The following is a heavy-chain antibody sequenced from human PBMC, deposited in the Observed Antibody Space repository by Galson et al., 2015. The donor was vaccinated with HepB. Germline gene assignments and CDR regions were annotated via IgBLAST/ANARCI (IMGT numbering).Heavy chain of an antibody. CDR1: GFTFSDYA. D-gene: IGHD6-19*01. V-gene: IGHV3-49*04. Sequence: SLRLSCATSGFTFSDYAMSWVRQSPGKGLEWVGFITSKTYGGATDYAASVKGRFSISRDDSKSIAYLQMNSLKVEDTAVYYCARDRRSLGYWGQGILVTVSS. J-gene: IGHJ4*02. CDR2: ITSKTYGGAT. CDR3: ARDRRSLGY.